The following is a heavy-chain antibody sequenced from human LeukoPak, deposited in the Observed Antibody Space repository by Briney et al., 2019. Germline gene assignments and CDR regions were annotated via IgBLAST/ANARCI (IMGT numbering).Heavy chain of an antibody. Sequence: SETLSLTCAVYGGSFSGYYWSWIRQPPGKGLEWIGEINHSGSTNYNPSLKSRVTISVDTSKNQFSLKLSSVTAADTAVYYCARVKGYYYDSSGYYPDALDIWGQGTMVTVSS. V-gene: IGHV4-34*01. J-gene: IGHJ3*02. D-gene: IGHD3-22*01. CDR3: ARVKGYYYDSSGYYPDALDI. CDR1: GGSFSGYY. CDR2: INHSGST.